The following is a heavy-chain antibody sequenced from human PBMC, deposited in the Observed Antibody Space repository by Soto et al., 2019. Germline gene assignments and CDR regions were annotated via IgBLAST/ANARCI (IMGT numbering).Heavy chain of an antibody. J-gene: IGHJ4*01. V-gene: IGHV1-2*02. CDR1: GYTFTDYS. CDR2: INPNSGGT. Sequence: ASVKVSCKASGYTFTDYSIHWVRQAPGQGLEWMGWINPNSGGTKYAQKFQGRVTMTSENSITTAHMELSRLRSDDTAVYFCAPAPYTSGPVDLFAHPPADYVYYWGQ. CDR3: APAPYTSGPVDLFAHPPADYVYY. D-gene: IGHD3-22*01.